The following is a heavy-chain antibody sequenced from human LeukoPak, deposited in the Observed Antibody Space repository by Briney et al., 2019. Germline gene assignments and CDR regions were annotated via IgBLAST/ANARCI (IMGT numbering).Heavy chain of an antibody. CDR2: ISWNSATI. D-gene: IGHD7-27*01. J-gene: IGHJ4*02. CDR3: AKGNWGSPFDY. V-gene: IGHV3-9*01. Sequence: PGGSLRLSCTASGFTFGDYSMHWVRQVPGRGLEWVSGISWNSATIDYNDPVRGRFTISRDNAKSSLYLQMNSLRVEDTALYFCAKGNWGSPFDYWGQGAQVIVSS. CDR1: GFTFGDYS.